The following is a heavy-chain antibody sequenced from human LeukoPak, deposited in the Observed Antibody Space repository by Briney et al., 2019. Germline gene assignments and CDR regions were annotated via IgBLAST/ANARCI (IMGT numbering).Heavy chain of an antibody. CDR3: AKELARAAVAGTVDY. CDR2: IYSGGST. Sequence: GGSLRLSCVVSGFTVSNNYMSWVRQAPRKGLEWVSLIYSGGSTYYADSVKGRFTISRDNSKNTLYLQMNSLRAEDTAVYYCAKELARAAVAGTVDYWGQGTLVTVSS. J-gene: IGHJ4*02. V-gene: IGHV3-53*01. CDR1: GFTVSNNY. D-gene: IGHD6-19*01.